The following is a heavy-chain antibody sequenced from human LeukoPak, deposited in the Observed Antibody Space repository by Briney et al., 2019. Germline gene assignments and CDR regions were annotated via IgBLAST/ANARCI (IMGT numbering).Heavy chain of an antibody. CDR1: GRTFSSYA. J-gene: IGHJ4*02. Sequence: SVKVSCKASGRTFSSYAISWVRQAPGQGLEWMGGIIPIFGTANYAQKFQGRVKITADESTSTAYMELSSLRSEDTAVYYCARENRSGSTNSWGEGTLVTVSS. CDR2: IIPIFGTA. CDR3: ARENRSGSTNS. D-gene: IGHD1-26*01. V-gene: IGHV1-69*01.